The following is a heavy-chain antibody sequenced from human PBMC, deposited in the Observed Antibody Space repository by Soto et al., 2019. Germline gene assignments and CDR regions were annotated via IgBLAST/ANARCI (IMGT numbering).Heavy chain of an antibody. CDR2: INPDNGDT. V-gene: IGHV1-18*01. D-gene: IGHD3-3*01. CDR1: GYTFSNFG. CDR3: VRRVGVSAYLGYYVTV. Sequence: QVQLVQSGAEVKKPGASLKVSCKASGYTFSNFGVRWVRQAPGQGLEWIGWINPDNGDTNYGEKFQGRATMTTDTLTNTACMEVRGLSSGDTAVYCCVRRVGVSAYLGYYVTVGGDGTAVTVSS. J-gene: IGHJ6*03.